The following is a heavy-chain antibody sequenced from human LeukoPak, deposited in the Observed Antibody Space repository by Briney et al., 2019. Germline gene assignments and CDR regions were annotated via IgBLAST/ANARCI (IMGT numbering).Heavy chain of an antibody. Sequence: PSETLSLTCTVSGGSISSYYWSWLRQPPGKGLEWIGYIYYSGSTNYNPSLKSRVTISVDTSKNQFSLKLSSVAAADTAVYYCARRVYSSGWYDWWGQGTLVTVSS. D-gene: IGHD6-19*01. CDR1: GGSISSYY. J-gene: IGHJ5*01. V-gene: IGHV4-59*08. CDR2: IYYSGST. CDR3: ARRVYSSGWYDW.